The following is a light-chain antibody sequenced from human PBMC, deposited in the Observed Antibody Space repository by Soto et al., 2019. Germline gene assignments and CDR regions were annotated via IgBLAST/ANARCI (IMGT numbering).Light chain of an antibody. J-gene: IGKJ5*01. V-gene: IGKV1-5*01. CDR1: QRISSW. CDR3: QQYSSYSIT. CDR2: DAS. Sequence: DIPMTQSPSTLSASVGDKVTITCRASQRISSWLAWYQQKPGEAPKVLIYDASTLERGVPSRFSGSGSGIEFILTISSLQPDDFATYYCQQYSSYSITFGQGTRLEIK.